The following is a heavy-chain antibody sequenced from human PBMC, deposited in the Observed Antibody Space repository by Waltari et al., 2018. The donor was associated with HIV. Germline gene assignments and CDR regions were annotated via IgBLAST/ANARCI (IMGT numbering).Heavy chain of an antibody. J-gene: IGHJ6*02. CDR3: KVAARVRSLANNIFLFYGVDV. Sequence: VQLQQWGAGLVRPSETLSFTCVGSGDSFDAYSWTSIRQPLGKGLEWLGEISPGGAITYNPSLKGRLTMSVYKSKNQFSLHLASVTAADAAIYWCKVAARVRSLANNIFLFYGVDVWGPGTTVTVTS. D-gene: IGHD3-3*02. V-gene: IGHV4-34*02. CDR1: GDSFDAYS. CDR2: ISPGGAI.